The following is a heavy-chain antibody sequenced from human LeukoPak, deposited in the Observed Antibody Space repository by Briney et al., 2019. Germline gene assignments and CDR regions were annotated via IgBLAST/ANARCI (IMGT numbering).Heavy chain of an antibody. CDR2: IIPIFGTA. CDR3: AREITVFGVVPVSGYYYMDV. Sequence: SVKVSCKAPGGTFSSYAISWVRQAPGQGLEWMGGIIPIFGTANYAQKFQGRVTITADESTSAAYMELSSLRSEDTAVYYCAREITVFGVVPVSGYYYMDVWGKGTTVTVSS. CDR1: GGTFSSYA. J-gene: IGHJ6*03. V-gene: IGHV1-69*13. D-gene: IGHD3-3*01.